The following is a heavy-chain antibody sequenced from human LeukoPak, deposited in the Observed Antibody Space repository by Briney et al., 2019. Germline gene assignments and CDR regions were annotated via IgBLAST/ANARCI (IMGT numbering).Heavy chain of an antibody. Sequence: ASVKVSCKASGYTLTGYYMHWVRQAPEQGVEWMGWINPNSGGTNYAQKFQGRVTMTRDTSISTAYMELSRLRSDDTAVYYCARGMPRYDFRSGQRYYMDVWGKGTTVTVSS. CDR2: INPNSGGT. CDR1: GYTLTGYY. CDR3: ARGMPRYDFRSGQRYYMDV. J-gene: IGHJ6*03. D-gene: IGHD3-3*01. V-gene: IGHV1-2*02.